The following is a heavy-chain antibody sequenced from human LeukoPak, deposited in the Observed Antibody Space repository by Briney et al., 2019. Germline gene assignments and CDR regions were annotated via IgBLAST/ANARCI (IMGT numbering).Heavy chain of an antibody. CDR2: INPNSGGT. V-gene: IGHV1-2*02. J-gene: IGHJ4*02. D-gene: IGHD6-13*01. Sequence: GASVKVSCKASGYTFTGFYMHWVRQAPGQGLEWMGWINPNSGGTNYAQKFQGRVTMTRDTSITTAYMELSRLRSDDTAVYYCARARSSSWYRDRYYFDYWGQGTLVTVSS. CDR3: ARARSSSWYRDRYYFDY. CDR1: GYTFTGFY.